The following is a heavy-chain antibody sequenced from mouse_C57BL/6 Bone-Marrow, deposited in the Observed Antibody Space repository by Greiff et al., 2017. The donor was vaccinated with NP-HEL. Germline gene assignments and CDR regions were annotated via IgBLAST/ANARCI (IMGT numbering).Heavy chain of an antibody. V-gene: IGHV1-62-2*01. D-gene: IGHD3-2*02. CDR1: GSTFTEYT. CDR3: ARPTAQADYYYAMDY. J-gene: IGHJ4*01. CDR2: FSPGSGSR. Sequence: QVQLKQSGAELVKPGASVKLSCKASGSTFTEYTIHRVKQRSGQGLEWIGWFSPGSGSRKYNEKFKDKATLTADKSSSTVYMELSRLTSEDSAVYFCARPTAQADYYYAMDYWGQGTSVTVSS.